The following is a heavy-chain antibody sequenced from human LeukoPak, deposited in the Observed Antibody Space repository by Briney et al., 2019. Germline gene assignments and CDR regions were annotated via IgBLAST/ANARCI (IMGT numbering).Heavy chain of an antibody. CDR3: SKLLPLYYYDSSGSFDH. V-gene: IGHV3-23*01. J-gene: IGHJ4*02. D-gene: IGHD3-22*01. Sequence: GGSLRLSCAASGFTFSSYAMSWVRQPLGKGLEWVSAISVSGGSTYSADSVTGRFTISRDNSKNTLYLQMNSLRAEDTAVYYFSKLLPLYYYDSSGSFDHWGQGTLVTVSS. CDR2: ISVSGGST. CDR1: GFTFSSYA.